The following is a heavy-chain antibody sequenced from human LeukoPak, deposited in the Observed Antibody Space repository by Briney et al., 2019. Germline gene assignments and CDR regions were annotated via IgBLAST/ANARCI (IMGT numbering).Heavy chain of an antibody. V-gene: IGHV3-66*01. Sequence: GGSLRLSCAASGFTVSSNYMSWVRQAPGKGLEWVSVIYSGGSTYYADSVKGRFTISRDNSKNTLYLQMNSLRAEDTAVYYCARDQPADESGFDYWGQGTLVTVSS. CDR1: GFTVSSNY. CDR2: IYSGGST. CDR3: ARDQPADESGFDY. J-gene: IGHJ4*02. D-gene: IGHD2-2*01.